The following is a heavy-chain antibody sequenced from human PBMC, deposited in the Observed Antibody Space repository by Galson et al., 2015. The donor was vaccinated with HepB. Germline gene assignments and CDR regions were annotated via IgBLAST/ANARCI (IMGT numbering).Heavy chain of an antibody. Sequence: SLRLSCAASGFTFSTYSMNWVRQAPGKGLEWVSSISSSGSHINYADSVKGRFTISRDNAQNSLYLQMSNLRAGDTAVYYCARDETPNWGFDYWGQGSLVTVSS. CDR1: GFTFSTYS. D-gene: IGHD7-27*01. V-gene: IGHV3-21*01. CDR3: ARDETPNWGFDY. J-gene: IGHJ4*02. CDR2: ISSSGSHI.